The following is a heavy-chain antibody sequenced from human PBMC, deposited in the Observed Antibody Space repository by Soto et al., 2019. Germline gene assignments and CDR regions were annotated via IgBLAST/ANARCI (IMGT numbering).Heavy chain of an antibody. D-gene: IGHD3-10*01. CDR2: IIYDGSTK. Sequence: QVQLVESGGGVVQPGRSLRLSCAASGFTFSSYGMHWVHQAPGKGLEWLAVIIYDGSTKYYADSVKGRFTISRDNSKSTLYLQMNSLRAEDTAVYYCAKDRMGAGVRGYFDYWGQGTLVTVSS. CDR3: AKDRMGAGVRGYFDY. V-gene: IGHV3-30*18. J-gene: IGHJ4*02. CDR1: GFTFSSYG.